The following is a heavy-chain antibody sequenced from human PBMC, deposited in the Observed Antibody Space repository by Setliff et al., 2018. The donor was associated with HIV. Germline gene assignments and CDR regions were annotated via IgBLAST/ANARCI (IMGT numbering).Heavy chain of an antibody. CDR3: ARENYYVTEY. CDR1: GFTFRGSA. CDR2: IRSETNTYAT. J-gene: IGHJ4*02. Sequence: PGGSLRLSCAASGFTFRGSAMHWVRQASGKGLEWVGRIRSETNTYATAYAASVKGRFTISRDDSKNTAYLQMNSLKTEDTAVYYCARENYYVTEYWGQGTLVTVSS. V-gene: IGHV3-73*01. D-gene: IGHD3-10*02.